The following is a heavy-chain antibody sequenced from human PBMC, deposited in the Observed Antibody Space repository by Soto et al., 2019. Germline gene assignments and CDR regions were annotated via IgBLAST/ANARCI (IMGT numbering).Heavy chain of an antibody. CDR1: GVSITSSGYY. V-gene: IGHV4-39*01. CDR2: IYFTGDS. D-gene: IGHD3-3*01. J-gene: IGHJ4*02. Sequence: SETLSLTCSVSGVSITSSGYYWGWIRRPPGKGLEWIGSIYFTGDSFYNPSLKSRVTIFRDTSKNQFSLSLTSVTASDTAVYYCARRFAVGNENHYFDYWGQGTLVTVSS. CDR3: ARRFAVGNENHYFDY.